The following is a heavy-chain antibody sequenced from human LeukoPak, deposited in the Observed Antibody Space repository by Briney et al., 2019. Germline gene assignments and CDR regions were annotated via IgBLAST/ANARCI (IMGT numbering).Heavy chain of an antibody. CDR2: IYHSGST. V-gene: IGHV4-30-2*01. J-gene: IGHJ4*02. D-gene: IGHD3-22*01. CDR3: ARTAKYYYDSSGYYFDY. Sequence: SETLSLTCTVSGGSISSGSYYWSWIRQPAGKGLEWVGYIYHSGSTYYNPSLKSRVTISVDRSKNQFSLKLSSVTAADTAVYYCARTAKYYYDSSGYYFDYWGQGTLVTVSS. CDR1: GGSISSGSYY.